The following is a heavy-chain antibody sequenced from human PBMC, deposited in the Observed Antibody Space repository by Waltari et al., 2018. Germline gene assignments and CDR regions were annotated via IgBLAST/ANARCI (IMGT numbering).Heavy chain of an antibody. CDR2: VDPEDGET. V-gene: IGHV1-69-2*01. D-gene: IGHD2-21*02. CDR3: ATDPGWGGNSLLDP. J-gene: IGHJ5*02. Sequence: EVQLVQSGAEVKKPGATVKISCKASGYTFTDSDMHWGKQAPGKGLEWMGRVDPEDGETIYAEKFQGRVTITADTSTDTAYMELSSLRSEDTAVYYCATDPGWGGNSLLDPWGQGTLVTVSS. CDR1: GYTFTDSD.